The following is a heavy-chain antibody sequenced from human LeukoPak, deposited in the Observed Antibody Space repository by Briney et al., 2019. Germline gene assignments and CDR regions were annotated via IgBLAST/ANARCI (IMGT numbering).Heavy chain of an antibody. V-gene: IGHV3-13*01. D-gene: IGHD5-12*01. Sequence: GGSLRLSCAASGFTFSSYDMHWVRQATGKGLEWVSAIGTAGDTYYPGSVKGRFTISRENAKNSLYLQMNSLRAGDTAVYYCARDQYTRGSDQTLKGYYYGMDVWGQGTTVTVSS. CDR3: ARDQYTRGSDQTLKGYYYGMDV. J-gene: IGHJ6*02. CDR2: IGTAGDT. CDR1: GFTFSSYD.